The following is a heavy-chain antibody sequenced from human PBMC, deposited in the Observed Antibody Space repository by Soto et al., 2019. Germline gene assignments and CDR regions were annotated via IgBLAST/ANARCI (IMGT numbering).Heavy chain of an antibody. CDR2: IYYSGST. J-gene: IGHJ4*02. Sequence: SETLSLTCTVSGGSISSYYWSWIRQPPGKGLEWIGYIYYSGSTNYNPSLKSRVTISVDTSKNQFSLKLSSVTAADTAVYYCASTAYYDFWSGSLGYFDYWGQGTLVTVSS. V-gene: IGHV4-59*01. CDR3: ASTAYYDFWSGSLGYFDY. D-gene: IGHD3-3*01. CDR1: GGSISSYY.